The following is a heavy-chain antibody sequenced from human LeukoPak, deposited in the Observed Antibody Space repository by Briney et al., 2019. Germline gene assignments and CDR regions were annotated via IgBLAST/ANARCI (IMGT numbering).Heavy chain of an antibody. CDR1: GYTFTGYY. CDR2: INPNSGGT. D-gene: IGHD1-1*01. J-gene: IGHJ4*02. Sequence: ASVKVSFKASGYTFTGYYMHWVRQPPGQGLEWMGRINPNSGGTNYAQKFQGRVTMTRDTSISTAYMELSRLRSDDTAVYYCARVYDGWDGLDYWGQGTLVTVSS. CDR3: ARVYDGWDGLDY. V-gene: IGHV1-2*06.